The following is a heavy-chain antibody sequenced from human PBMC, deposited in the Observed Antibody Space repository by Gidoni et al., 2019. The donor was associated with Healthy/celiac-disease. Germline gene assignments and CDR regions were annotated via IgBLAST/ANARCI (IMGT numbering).Heavy chain of an antibody. Sequence: QVTLKESGPVLVKPTETLTLTCTVSGFSLSNARMGVSWIRQPPGKALEWLAHIFSNDEKSYSTSLKSRLTISKDTSKSQVVLTMTNMDPVDTATYYCARYTTVTTAVVAYYYYMDVWGKGTTVTVSS. CDR1: GFSLSNARMG. CDR2: IFSNDEK. J-gene: IGHJ6*03. V-gene: IGHV2-26*01. CDR3: ARYTTVTTAVVAYYYYMDV. D-gene: IGHD4-17*01.